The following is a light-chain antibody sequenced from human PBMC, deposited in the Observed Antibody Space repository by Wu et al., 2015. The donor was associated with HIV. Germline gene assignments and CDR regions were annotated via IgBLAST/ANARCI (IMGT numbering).Light chain of an antibody. V-gene: IGKV3-11*01. CDR1: QNIIIY. J-gene: IGKJ5*01. Sequence: VLTQSPATLSLSPGETATLSCRASQNIIIYLAWYQQKPGQAPRLLIYDSSKRATGIPARFSGSGSGTDFTLTITSVEPEDYAVYYCQQRSSFGQGTRLDIK. CDR3: QQRSS. CDR2: DSS.